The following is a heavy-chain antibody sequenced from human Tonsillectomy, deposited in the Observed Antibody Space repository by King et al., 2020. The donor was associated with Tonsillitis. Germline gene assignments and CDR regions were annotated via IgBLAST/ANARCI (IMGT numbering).Heavy chain of an antibody. CDR3: ATFGGSFDY. Sequence: VQLVQSGAEVKKPGASVKVSCKASGYTFPSYDINWVRQATGPGLEWMGWMNPNSGNTVYVQKFQGRVTMTRNTSTSTAYMELSSLRSEDTAVYYCATFGGSFDYWGQGTLDTVAS. CDR2: MNPNSGNT. V-gene: IGHV1-8*02. D-gene: IGHD4-23*01. J-gene: IGHJ4*02. CDR1: GYTFPSYD.